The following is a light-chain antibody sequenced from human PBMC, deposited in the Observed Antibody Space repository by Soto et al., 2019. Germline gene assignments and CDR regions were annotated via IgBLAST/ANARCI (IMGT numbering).Light chain of an antibody. J-gene: IGKJ1*01. V-gene: IGKV3-15*01. CDR2: GAF. Sequence: EIVMTQSPATLSVSPGQRATLSCRASQSVSSNLAWYQQKPGQAPRLLIFGAFIRASGIPARFSGSGSGTDFTLTITRLQSEDFAIYYCQQYNNWPSWTFGQGTKVDIK. CDR1: QSVSSN. CDR3: QQYNNWPSWT.